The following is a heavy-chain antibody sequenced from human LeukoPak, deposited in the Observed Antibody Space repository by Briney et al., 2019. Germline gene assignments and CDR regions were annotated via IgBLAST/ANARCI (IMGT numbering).Heavy chain of an antibody. J-gene: IGHJ2*01. CDR1: GFTFSSYG. D-gene: IGHD7-27*01. CDR2: IRYDGGIK. V-gene: IGHV3-30*02. Sequence: PGGSLRLSCAASGFTFSSYGMHWVRQAPGKGLEWVVFIRYDGGIKYYADPVKGRFTISRDNSKNTLYLQMNSLRAEDTAVYYCAKDASWGSGWYFDLWGRGTLVTVSS. CDR3: AKDASWGSGWYFDL.